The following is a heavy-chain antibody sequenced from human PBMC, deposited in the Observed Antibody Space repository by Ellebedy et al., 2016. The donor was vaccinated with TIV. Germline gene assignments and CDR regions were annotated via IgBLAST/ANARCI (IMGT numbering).Heavy chain of an antibody. CDR2: INPTGGST. CDR3: ASRSRSGLVAVGNDYYAMDV. D-gene: IGHD6-13*01. V-gene: IGHV1-46*01. J-gene: IGHJ6*02. CDR1: GHTFTTFY. Sequence: ASVKVSCXASGHTFTTFYMHWVRQAPGQGLEWMGIINPTGGSTTYAQKFQGRVTMTRDTSTSTVYMELSSLRSEDTAVYYCASRSRSGLVAVGNDYYAMDVWGQGTTVTVSS.